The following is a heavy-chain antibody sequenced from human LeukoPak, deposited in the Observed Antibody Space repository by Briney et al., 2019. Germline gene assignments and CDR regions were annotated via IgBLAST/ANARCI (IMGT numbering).Heavy chain of an antibody. CDR2: MNPNSGNT. V-gene: IGHV1-8*01. D-gene: IGHD5-18*01. CDR3: ARFQTPYSYAFIYYYYYYMDV. CDR1: GYTFTSYD. Sequence: ASVKVSCKASGYTFTSYDINWVRQANGQGLEWMGWMNPNSGNTGYAQKFQGRVTMTRNTSISTAYMELSSLRSEDTAVYYCARFQTPYSYAFIYYYYYYMDVWGKGTTVTVSS. J-gene: IGHJ6*03.